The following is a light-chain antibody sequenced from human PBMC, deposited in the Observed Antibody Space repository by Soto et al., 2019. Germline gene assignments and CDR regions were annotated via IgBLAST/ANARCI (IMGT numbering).Light chain of an antibody. V-gene: IGKV1-27*01. Sequence: DIQMTQSPSSLSASVGDRVTITCRASQGISNYLAWYQQKPGKVPKLLIYAASTLQSGVPSRLSGSGSGTDFTLTISSLQPEEVATYYCQKYNSAPYTCGQGTKLETK. CDR3: QKYNSAPYT. CDR1: QGISNY. J-gene: IGKJ2*01. CDR2: AAS.